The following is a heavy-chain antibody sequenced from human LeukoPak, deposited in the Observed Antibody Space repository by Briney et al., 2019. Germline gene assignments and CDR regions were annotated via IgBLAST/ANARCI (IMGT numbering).Heavy chain of an antibody. CDR1: GYTFTTYY. CDR2: INPSGGST. D-gene: IGHD2-15*01. CDR3: AREYCSGGSCYSSDY. J-gene: IGHJ4*02. V-gene: IGHV1-46*01. Sequence: ASVKVSCKASGYTFTTYYIHWVRQAPGRGLEWMGIINPSGGSTTYAQKFQGRVTMTRDTSTSTVYMELSSLRSEDTAIYYCAREYCSGGSCYSSDYWGQGTLVTVSP.